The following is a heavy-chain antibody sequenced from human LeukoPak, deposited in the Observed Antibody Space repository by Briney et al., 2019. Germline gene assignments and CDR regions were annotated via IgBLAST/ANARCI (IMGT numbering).Heavy chain of an antibody. Sequence: SETLSLTCAVYGGSFSGYYWSWIRQPPGKGLEWIGEINHSGSTNYNPSLKSRVTISVDTSKNQFSLKLSSVTAADTAVYYCARDPSYTAMPGGWFDPWGQGTLVTVSS. J-gene: IGHJ5*02. D-gene: IGHD5-18*01. CDR2: INHSGST. V-gene: IGHV4-34*01. CDR3: ARDPSYTAMPGGWFDP. CDR1: GGSFSGYY.